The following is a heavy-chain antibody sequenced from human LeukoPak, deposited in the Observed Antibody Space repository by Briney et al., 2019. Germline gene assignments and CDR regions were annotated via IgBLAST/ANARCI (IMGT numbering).Heavy chain of an antibody. D-gene: IGHD3-10*01. V-gene: IGHV4-4*07. CDR1: GGSISSYY. J-gene: IGHJ4*02. Sequence: MPSETLSLTCTVSGGSISSYYWSWIRQPAGKGLEWIGRIYTSGSTNYNPSLKSRVTMSVDTSKNQFSLKLSSVTAADTAVYYCARAKFPTYYPQGFYFDYWGQGTLVTVSS. CDR3: ARAKFPTYYPQGFYFDY. CDR2: IYTSGST.